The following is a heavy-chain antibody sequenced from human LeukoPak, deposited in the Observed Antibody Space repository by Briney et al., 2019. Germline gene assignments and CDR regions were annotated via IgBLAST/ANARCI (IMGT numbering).Heavy chain of an antibody. J-gene: IGHJ3*02. Sequence: GGSLRLSCAASGFTFSSYAMTWVRQAPGKGLEWVSGIGRSGDSTYYADAAKGRFTISRDNSKNTLYLQMNSLRVEDTALYYCAKDYLGGVPDAFDIWGQGTMVTVSS. CDR1: GFTFSSYA. V-gene: IGHV3-23*01. D-gene: IGHD3-16*01. CDR3: AKDYLGGVPDAFDI. CDR2: IGRSGDST.